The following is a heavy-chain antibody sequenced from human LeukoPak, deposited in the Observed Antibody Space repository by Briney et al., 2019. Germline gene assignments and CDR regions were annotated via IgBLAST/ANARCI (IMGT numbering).Heavy chain of an antibody. CDR2: IYYSGST. CDR3: ARLMVRGVIMDY. CDR1: GGSISSSSYY. D-gene: IGHD3-10*01. Sequence: PSETLSLTCTVSGGSISSSSYYWGWIRQPPGKGLEWIVSIYYSGSTYYNPSLKSRVTISVDTSKNQFSLKLSSVTAADTAVYYCARLMVRGVIMDYWGQGTLVTVSS. V-gene: IGHV4-39*01. J-gene: IGHJ4*02.